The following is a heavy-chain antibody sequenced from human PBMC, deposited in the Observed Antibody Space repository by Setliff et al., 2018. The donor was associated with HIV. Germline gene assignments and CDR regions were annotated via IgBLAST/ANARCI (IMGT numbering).Heavy chain of an antibody. V-gene: IGHV3-23*01. J-gene: IGHJ6*02. CDR1: GFIFNNYA. CDR2: ISDGVERT. Sequence: PGGSLRLSCVASGFIFNNYAMSWVRQVPGKGLEGVSTISDGVERTYYADSVKGRFTISADTSKNTLYLQMTRLSAEDTAVYYCARDLDPYFAMAVWGQGTTVTVSS. CDR3: ARDLDPYFAMAV.